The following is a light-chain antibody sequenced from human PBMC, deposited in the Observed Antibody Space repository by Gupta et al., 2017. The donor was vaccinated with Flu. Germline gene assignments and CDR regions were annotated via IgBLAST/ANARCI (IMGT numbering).Light chain of an antibody. Sequence: EVVMTQSPATLSVSPGERATLSCRASESVSTNLAWYQQKPGQAPRLLIDGASTRATGIPDRFSGSGSGTEFTLTISSRQSEDFAVYYCQQYNNWWTFGQGTKVEVK. V-gene: IGKV3-15*01. CDR1: ESVSTN. J-gene: IGKJ1*01. CDR2: GAS. CDR3: QQYNNWWT.